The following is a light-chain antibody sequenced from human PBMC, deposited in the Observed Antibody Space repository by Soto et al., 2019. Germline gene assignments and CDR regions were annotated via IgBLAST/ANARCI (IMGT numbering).Light chain of an antibody. CDR2: DAS. Sequence: EIVLTQSPATLSVSQGERATLSCRASQTVGSNLAWYQQKRGQAPRLLIYDASTRATSIPARFSGSGSGTDFTLTISSLQSEDFALYYCQQYNYWPRTFGQGSKLEIK. J-gene: IGKJ2*01. CDR1: QTVGSN. CDR3: QQYNYWPRT. V-gene: IGKV3D-15*01.